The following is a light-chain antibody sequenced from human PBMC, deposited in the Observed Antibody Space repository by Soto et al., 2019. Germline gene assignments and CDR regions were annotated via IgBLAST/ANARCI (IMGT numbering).Light chain of an antibody. J-gene: IGKJ4*01. CDR2: RAS. Sequence: EIVLTQSPDTLSLSPGERATLSCRASQRVSSGFLAWYQQKPGQAPRLLLYRASTRATGIPDRFTGSGSGTDFTLTIRRLEPEDFAVYYCQQYESAPLTFGGGTKVEI. V-gene: IGKV3-20*01. CDR3: QQYESAPLT. CDR1: QRVSSGF.